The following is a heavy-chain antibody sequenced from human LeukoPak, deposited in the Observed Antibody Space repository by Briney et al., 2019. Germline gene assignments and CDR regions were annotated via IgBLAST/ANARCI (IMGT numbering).Heavy chain of an antibody. Sequence: SETLSLTCTVSGGSISSHYWSWIRQPPGKGLEWIGYIYYSGSTNYNPSLKSRVTKSVDTSKNQFSLKLSSVTAADTAVYYCARDTSSSWYRWFDPWGQGTLVTVSS. D-gene: IGHD6-13*01. CDR2: IYYSGST. CDR3: ARDTSSSWYRWFDP. CDR1: GGSISSHY. V-gene: IGHV4-59*11. J-gene: IGHJ5*02.